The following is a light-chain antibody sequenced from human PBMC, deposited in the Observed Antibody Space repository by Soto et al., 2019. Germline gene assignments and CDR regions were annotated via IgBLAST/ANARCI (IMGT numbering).Light chain of an antibody. V-gene: IGKV3-11*01. CDR3: QQRSNWPPT. J-gene: IGKJ4*01. CDR1: LSVSSF. Sequence: DIVLTQSPATLSLSPGERATLSCRASLSVSSFLAWYQQKPGQAPRLLIYDASNRAAGIPARFSASGSGTDFTLTISSLEPEDFAVYYCQQRSNWPPTFGGGTKVDIK. CDR2: DAS.